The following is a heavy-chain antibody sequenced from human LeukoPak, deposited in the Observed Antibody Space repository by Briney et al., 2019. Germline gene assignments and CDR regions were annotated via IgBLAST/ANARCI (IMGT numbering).Heavy chain of an antibody. J-gene: IGHJ4*02. Sequence: ASVQVSCKASGYTFTTYYIHWVRQAPGQGLESMGIINPSGGSTSYAQKFQGRVTMTRDTSTSTVYMELSSLRSEDTAIYYCARSQWLHYWGQGTLVTVSS. CDR3: ARSQWLHY. D-gene: IGHD6-19*01. CDR2: INPSGGST. CDR1: GYTFTTYY. V-gene: IGHV1-46*01.